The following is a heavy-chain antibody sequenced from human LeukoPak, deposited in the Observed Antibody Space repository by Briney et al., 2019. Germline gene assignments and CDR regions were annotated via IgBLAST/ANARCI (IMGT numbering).Heavy chain of an antibody. D-gene: IGHD2-21*02. V-gene: IGHV4-4*07. Sequence: SETLSLTCTASGSSISSYSWSWIRQPAGKGLEWIGRIYTSRSTNYNPSLKSRVTMSVDTSKIQFSLKLSSVTAAGTAVYYCAAYCGGDCYSNRFNYWGQGTLVTVSS. CDR3: AAYCGGDCYSNRFNY. J-gene: IGHJ4*02. CDR1: GSSISSYS. CDR2: IYTSRST.